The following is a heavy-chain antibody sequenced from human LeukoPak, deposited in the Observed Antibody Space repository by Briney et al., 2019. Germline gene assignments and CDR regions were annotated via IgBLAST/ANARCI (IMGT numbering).Heavy chain of an antibody. CDR3: TTLGYHLDS. Sequence: AETLRLTCAASGFAFGAYEMNWVRQAPGKEPEWVAYFARSDTTNYYADSVRGRFTISRDNAKKSLYLQMNSLRAEDTALYYCTTLGYHLDSWGQGTLVTVSS. CDR1: GFAFGAYE. V-gene: IGHV3-48*03. D-gene: IGHD3-22*01. CDR2: FARSDTTN. J-gene: IGHJ4*02.